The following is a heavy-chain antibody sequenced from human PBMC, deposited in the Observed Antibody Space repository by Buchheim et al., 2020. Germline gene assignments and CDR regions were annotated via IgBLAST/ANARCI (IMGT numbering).Heavy chain of an antibody. CDR2: ISSSSSTI. D-gene: IGHD2-2*01. CDR3: ARFFGYCSSTSCYSPLYGMDV. J-gene: IGHJ6*02. CDR1: GFTFSSYS. V-gene: IGHV3-48*02. Sequence: EVQLVESGGGLVQPGGSLRLSCAASGFTFSSYSMNWVRQAPGKGLEWVSYISSSSSTIYYADSVKGRFTISRDNAKNSLYLQMNSLRDEDTAVYYCARFFGYCSSTSCYSPLYGMDVWGQGTT.